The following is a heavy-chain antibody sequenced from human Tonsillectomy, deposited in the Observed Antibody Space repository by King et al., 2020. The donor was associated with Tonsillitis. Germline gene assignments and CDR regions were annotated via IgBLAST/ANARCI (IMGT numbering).Heavy chain of an antibody. V-gene: IGHV3-53*04. D-gene: IGHD3-22*01. CDR3: ARDGYYDSSGHYEGFLDV. CDR2: IYSGGTT. J-gene: IGHJ6*04. Sequence: QLVQSGGGLVQPGGSLRLYCAASGFTVSSNSMSWVRQAPGKGLEWVSVIYSGGTTYYADSVQGRFTISRHNSKNTLYLQMNSLRAEDTAVYYCARDGYYDSSGHYEGFLDVWGKGTTVTVSS. CDR1: GFTVSSNS.